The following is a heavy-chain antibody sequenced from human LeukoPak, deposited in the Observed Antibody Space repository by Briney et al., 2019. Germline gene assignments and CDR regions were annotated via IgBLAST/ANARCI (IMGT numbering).Heavy chain of an antibody. V-gene: IGHV4-39*07. Sequence: SETLSLTCTVSGGSISSSSYYWGWIRQPPGKGREWIGSIYYSGSTYYNASLKSRVTISVDKSKNQFSLKLSSVTAADTAVYYCARDPHLSISRNAFDIWGQGTMVTVSS. CDR1: GGSISSSSYY. CDR2: IYYSGST. J-gene: IGHJ3*02. CDR3: ARDPHLSISRNAFDI. D-gene: IGHD3-3*01.